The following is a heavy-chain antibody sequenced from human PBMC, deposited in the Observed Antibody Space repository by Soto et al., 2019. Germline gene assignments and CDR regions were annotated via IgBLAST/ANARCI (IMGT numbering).Heavy chain of an antibody. CDR1: GFAFSSYG. CDR2: ISYDGSNK. CDR3: AKDFQLGIAAAGTFDAFDI. Sequence: GGSLRLSCAASGFAFSSYGMHWVRQAPGKGLEWVAVISYDGSNKYYADSVKGRFTISRDNSKNTLYLQMNSLRAEDTAVYYCAKDFQLGIAAAGTFDAFDIWGQGTMVTVSS. J-gene: IGHJ3*02. V-gene: IGHV3-30*18. D-gene: IGHD6-13*01.